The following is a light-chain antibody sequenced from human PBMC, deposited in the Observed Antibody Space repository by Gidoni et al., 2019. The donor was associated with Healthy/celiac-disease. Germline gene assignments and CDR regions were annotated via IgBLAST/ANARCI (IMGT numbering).Light chain of an antibody. CDR3: MQALQTPLT. Sequence: DIVMTQSPLSLPVTPGEPASISCRSSQSLLHSNGYNYLVWYLQKPGQSPQLLIYLGSNRASGVPDRFSGSGSGKDFTLKSSRVEAEDVGVYYCMQALQTPLTFGGGTKVEIK. CDR1: QSLLHSNGYNY. J-gene: IGKJ4*01. V-gene: IGKV2-28*01. CDR2: LGS.